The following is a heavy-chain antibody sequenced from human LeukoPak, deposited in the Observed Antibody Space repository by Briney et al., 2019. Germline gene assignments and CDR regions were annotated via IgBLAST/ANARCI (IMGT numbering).Heavy chain of an antibody. J-gene: IGHJ4*02. D-gene: IGHD3-22*01. V-gene: IGHV4-34*01. CDR2: INHSGST. Sequence: SETLSLTCTVSGGSISSYYWSWIRQPPGKGLEWIGEINHSGSTNYNPSLKSRVTISVDTSKNQFSLKLSSVTAADTAVYYCARGRNYDSSGSTQPKNFDYWGQGTLVTVSS. CDR3: ARGRNYDSSGSTQPKNFDY. CDR1: GGSISSYY.